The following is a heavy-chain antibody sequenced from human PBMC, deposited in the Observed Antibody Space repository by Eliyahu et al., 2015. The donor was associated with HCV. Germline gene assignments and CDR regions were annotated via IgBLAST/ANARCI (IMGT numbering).Heavy chain of an antibody. Sequence: QVQLVQSGSELKKPGASVKVSCKASGYTFKNYPINWVRQAPGQGFEWMGGINTNTGNPTYAQGFTGRLVFSLDTSVSTAYLEIISLKAEDTAIYYCARVRNPDSSGLLHWGQGALVTVSA. D-gene: IGHD6-25*01. CDR1: GYTFKNYP. V-gene: IGHV7-4-1*02. CDR3: ARVRNPDSSGLLH. J-gene: IGHJ1*01. CDR2: INTNTGNP.